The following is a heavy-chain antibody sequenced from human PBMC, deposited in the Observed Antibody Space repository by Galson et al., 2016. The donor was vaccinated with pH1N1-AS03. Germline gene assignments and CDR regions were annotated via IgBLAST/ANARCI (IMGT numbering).Heavy chain of an antibody. D-gene: IGHD4-17*01. CDR1: GFAFSRYW. J-gene: IGHJ4*02. Sequence: SLRLSCAASGFAFSRYWMSWVRQAPGKGLEWVANLNPDGDYKQYVDSVKGRFTISRDNTRNSLYLQMNSLRVEETAICYCGPNPEYGEGAYWGQGALVTVSS. V-gene: IGHV3-7*01. CDR2: LNPDGDYK. CDR3: GPNPEYGEGAY.